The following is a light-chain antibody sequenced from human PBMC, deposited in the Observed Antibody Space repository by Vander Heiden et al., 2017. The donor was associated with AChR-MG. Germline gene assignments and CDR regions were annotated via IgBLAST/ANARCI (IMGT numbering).Light chain of an antibody. CDR3: QQSYSTT. CDR1: QTVGSY. Sequence: DIQMTQSPSSLSASVGDRVTISCRASQTVGSYLNWYQQKPGKPPKLLIYAASSLQSGVTSRVSGLRSGTDFTLIISNLQPEDSETYYCQQSYSTTFGQGTKVEIK. J-gene: IGKJ1*01. V-gene: IGKV1-39*01. CDR2: AAS.